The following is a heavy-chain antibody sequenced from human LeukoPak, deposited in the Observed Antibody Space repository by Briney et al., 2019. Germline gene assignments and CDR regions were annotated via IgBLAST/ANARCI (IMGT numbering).Heavy chain of an antibody. V-gene: IGHV3-21*01. CDR3: ARDPIVVVTAPPDY. Sequence: GGSLRLSCAASGFTFSSYSMNWVRQAPGKGLEWVSSISSSSSYIYYADSVKGRFTISRDNAKNSLYLQMNSLRAKDTAVYYCARDPIVVVTAPPDYWGQGTLVTVSS. CDR2: ISSSSSYI. CDR1: GFTFSSYS. J-gene: IGHJ4*02. D-gene: IGHD2-21*02.